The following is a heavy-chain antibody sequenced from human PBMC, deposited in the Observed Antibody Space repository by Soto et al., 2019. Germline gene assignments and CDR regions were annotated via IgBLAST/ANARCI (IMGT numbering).Heavy chain of an antibody. CDR3: SKWGRDGYSFDGFDI. Sequence: ASVKVSCKASGGTFSSYTISWVRQAPGQGLEWMGRIIPILGIANYAQKFQGRVTITADKSTSTAYMELSSLRSEDTAVYYFSKWGRDGYSFDGFDIWGQGTTVTVSS. V-gene: IGHV1-69*02. CDR1: GGTFSSYT. J-gene: IGHJ3*02. CDR2: IIPILGIA. D-gene: IGHD2-15*01.